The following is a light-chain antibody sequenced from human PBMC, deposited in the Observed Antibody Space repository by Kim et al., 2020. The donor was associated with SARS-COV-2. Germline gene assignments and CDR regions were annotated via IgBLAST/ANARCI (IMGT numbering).Light chain of an antibody. V-gene: IGKV3-15*01. Sequence: GAPGERATLSCRASQSANSNLAWYQQKPGQAPRLLIYGASTRATDIPARFSGSGSGTDFTLTISCRQSEDFAVYYCQQYDKWPLTFGGGTKVDIK. CDR2: GAS. CDR3: QQYDKWPLT. J-gene: IGKJ4*01. CDR1: QSANSN.